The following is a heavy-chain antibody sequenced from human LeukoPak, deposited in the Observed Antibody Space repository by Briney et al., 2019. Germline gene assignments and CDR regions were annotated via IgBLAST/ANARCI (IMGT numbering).Heavy chain of an antibody. CDR2: IYTSGST. V-gene: IGHV4-61*02. D-gene: IGHD4-23*01. CDR3: ARGEDYGGNSEAFDI. Sequence: SETLSLTCTVSGGSISSGSYYWTWIRQPAGKGLEWIGRIYTSGSTNYSPSLKSRVTISVDTSKNQFSLKLSSVTAADTAVYYCARGEDYGGNSEAFDIWGQGTMVTVSS. CDR1: GGSISSGSYY. J-gene: IGHJ3*02.